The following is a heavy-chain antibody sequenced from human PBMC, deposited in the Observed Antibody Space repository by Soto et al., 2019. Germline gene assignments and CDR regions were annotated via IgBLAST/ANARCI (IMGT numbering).Heavy chain of an antibody. J-gene: IGHJ4*02. Sequence: VQLVQSGAEVKKPGASVKVSCKASGYTFTNYAIHWVCQAPGQSLEWMGWINADDGDTRFSQKFQDRVTLTRDTSASTAYMELSSLTSEDAAMYYCGTAAADHWGQGTLVTVSS. CDR1: GYTFTNYA. D-gene: IGHD6-25*01. V-gene: IGHV1-3*01. CDR2: INADDGDT. CDR3: GTAAADH.